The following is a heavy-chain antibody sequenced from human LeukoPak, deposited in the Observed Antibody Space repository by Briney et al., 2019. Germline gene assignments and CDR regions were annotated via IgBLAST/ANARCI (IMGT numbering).Heavy chain of an antibody. CDR2: IYYSGST. CDR3: ARQSSSNWYLDF. Sequence: PSETLSLTCTVSGGSISSYYWSWIRQPPGKGLEWVGYIYYSGSTNYNPSLKSRVTMSVDTSKNQFSLKLSSVTAADTAVYYCARQSSSNWYLDFWGQGTLVTVSS. V-gene: IGHV4-59*08. CDR1: GGSISSYY. D-gene: IGHD6-13*01. J-gene: IGHJ4*02.